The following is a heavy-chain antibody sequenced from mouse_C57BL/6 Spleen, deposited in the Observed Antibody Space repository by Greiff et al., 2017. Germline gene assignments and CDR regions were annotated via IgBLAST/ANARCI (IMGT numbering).Heavy chain of an antibody. CDR1: GYAFSSSW. D-gene: IGHD1-1*01. Sequence: VQLQQSGPELVKPGASVKISCKASGYAFSSSWMNWVKQRPGKGLEWIGRIYPGDGDTNYNGKFKGKATLTADKSSSTAYMQLSSLTSEDSAVYFCARPHYYGSSYEGWYFEVWGTGTTVTVSS. J-gene: IGHJ1*03. CDR2: IYPGDGDT. V-gene: IGHV1-82*01. CDR3: ARPHYYGSSYEGWYFEV.